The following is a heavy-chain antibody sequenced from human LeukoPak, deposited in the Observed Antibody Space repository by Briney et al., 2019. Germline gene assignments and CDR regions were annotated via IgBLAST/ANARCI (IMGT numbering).Heavy chain of an antibody. CDR1: GFTFSSYA. J-gene: IGHJ6*02. CDR2: ISGSGGST. V-gene: IGHV3-23*01. CDR3: AKDRAVAAPYYYYGMDV. Sequence: GGSLRLSCAASGFTFSSYAMSWVRQAPGKGLEWVSAISGSGGSTYCADSVKGRFTISRDNSKNTLYLQMNNLRAEDTAVYYCAKDRAVAAPYYYYGMDVWGRGTTVTVSS. D-gene: IGHD6-19*01.